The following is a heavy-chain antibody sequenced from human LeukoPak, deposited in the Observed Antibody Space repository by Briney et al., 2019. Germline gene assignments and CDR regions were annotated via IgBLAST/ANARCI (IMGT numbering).Heavy chain of an antibody. Sequence: GGSLRLSYAASGFTFSSYAMSWVRQAPGKGLEWVAVISYDGSNKYYADSVKGRFTISRDNSKNTLYLQMNSLRAEDTAVYYCAKEGIAAAGYPYYFDYWGQGTLVTVSS. J-gene: IGHJ4*02. CDR2: ISYDGSNK. CDR3: AKEGIAAAGYPYYFDY. V-gene: IGHV3-30*18. CDR1: GFTFSSYA. D-gene: IGHD6-13*01.